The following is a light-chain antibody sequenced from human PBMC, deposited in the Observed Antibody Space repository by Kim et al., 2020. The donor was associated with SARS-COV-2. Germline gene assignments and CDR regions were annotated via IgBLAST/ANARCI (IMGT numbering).Light chain of an antibody. J-gene: IGLJ3*02. Sequence: QTATLTCSGNSNNFRYQGAAWLQQHQGHPPKLVSHRNNNRPSGISERLAASRSGHTASLTITGLQPEDEADYYCAAWDDSLSAWVFGGGTQLTVL. CDR1: SNNFRYQG. V-gene: IGLV10-54*01. CDR2: RNN. CDR3: AAWDDSLSAWV.